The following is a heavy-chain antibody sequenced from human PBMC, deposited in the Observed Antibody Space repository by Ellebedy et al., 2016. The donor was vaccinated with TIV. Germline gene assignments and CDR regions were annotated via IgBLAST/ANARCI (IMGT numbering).Heavy chain of an antibody. CDR1: GYTFTAYY. Sequence: ASVKVSXXASGYTFTAYYMHWVRQAPGQGLEWMGWISPNSGVTNYAQKFQGRVTMTRDISISTAYMALSRLRSDDTAVYYCTRDLMIRGVMYWFDSWGQGTLVTVPS. J-gene: IGHJ5*01. CDR2: ISPNSGVT. V-gene: IGHV1-2*02. D-gene: IGHD3-10*01. CDR3: TRDLMIRGVMYWFDS.